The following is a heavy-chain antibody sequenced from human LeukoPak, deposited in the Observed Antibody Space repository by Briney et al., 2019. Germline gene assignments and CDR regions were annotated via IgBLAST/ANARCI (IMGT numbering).Heavy chain of an antibody. D-gene: IGHD6-6*01. CDR2: IYPGDSDT. CDR3: ARPAGIAARPEYFQH. Sequence: GESLKISCKGSGYSFTSYWIGWVRQMPGKGLEWMGIIYPGDSDTRYSPSFQGQVTISADKSISTAYLQWSSLKASDTAMYYCARPAGIAARPEYFQHWGQGTLVTVPS. J-gene: IGHJ1*01. V-gene: IGHV5-51*01. CDR1: GYSFTSYW.